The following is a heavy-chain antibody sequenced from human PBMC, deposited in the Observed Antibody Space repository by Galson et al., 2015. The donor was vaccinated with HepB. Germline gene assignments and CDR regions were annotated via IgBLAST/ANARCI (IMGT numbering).Heavy chain of an antibody. CDR3: AKDAFSYNQVFDPFDI. V-gene: IGHV3-23*01. Sequence: SLRLSCAASGFTFSDYAMNWVRQAPEKGLEWVSHVSGGGDKTYYADPVKGRFIVSRDNSRNTLYLQVNSLGAEDTAIYYCAKDAFSYNQVFDPFDIWGQGTMVTVSS. CDR1: GFTFSDYA. J-gene: IGHJ3*02. CDR2: VSGGGDKT. D-gene: IGHD1-14*01.